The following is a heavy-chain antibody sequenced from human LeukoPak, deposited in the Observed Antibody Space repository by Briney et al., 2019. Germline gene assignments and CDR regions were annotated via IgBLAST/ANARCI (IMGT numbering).Heavy chain of an antibody. CDR2: IYYSGST. CDR3: AGTDIVATMGY. D-gene: IGHD5-12*01. Sequence: SETLSLTCTVSGGSISSYYWSWIRQPPGKGLEWIGYIYYSGSTNYNPSLKSRVTISVDTSKNQFSLKLSSVTAADTAVYYCAGTDIVATMGYWGQGTLVTVSS. CDR1: GGSISSYY. J-gene: IGHJ4*02. V-gene: IGHV4-59*01.